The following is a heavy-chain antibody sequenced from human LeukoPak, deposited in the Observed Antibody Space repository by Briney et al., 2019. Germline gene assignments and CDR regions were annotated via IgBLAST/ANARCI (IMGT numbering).Heavy chain of an antibody. Sequence: SETLSLTCTVSGGSISSYYWSWIRQPPGKGLEWVGYIYYSGSTNYNPSLKSRVTISVDTSKNQFSLKLSSVTAADTAVYYCARPLSRGSDDAFDIWGQGTMVTVSS. D-gene: IGHD2-15*01. V-gene: IGHV4-59*08. CDR3: ARPLSRGSDDAFDI. CDR2: IYYSGST. CDR1: GGSISSYY. J-gene: IGHJ3*02.